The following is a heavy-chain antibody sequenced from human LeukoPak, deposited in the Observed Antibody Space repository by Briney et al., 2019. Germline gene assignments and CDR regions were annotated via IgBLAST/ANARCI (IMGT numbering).Heavy chain of an antibody. D-gene: IGHD5-12*01. CDR2: IWYDGSNK. CDR3: ARGLKGEIVATGCDYFDY. Sequence: PGRSLRLSCAASGFTFSSYGMHWVRQAPGKGLEWVAVIWYDGSNKYYADSVKGRFTISRDNSKNTLYLQMNSLRAEDTAVYYCARGLKGEIVATGCDYFDYWGLGTLVTVSS. J-gene: IGHJ4*02. CDR1: GFTFSSYG. V-gene: IGHV3-33*01.